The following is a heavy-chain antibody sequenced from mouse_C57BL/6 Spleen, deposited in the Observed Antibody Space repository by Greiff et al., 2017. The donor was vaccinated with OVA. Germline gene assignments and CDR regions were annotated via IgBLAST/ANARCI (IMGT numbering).Heavy chain of an antibody. D-gene: IGHD1-1*01. CDR3: AKNAYYYGSSPYWYFDV. CDR2: IWRGGST. Sequence: VHLVESGPGLVQPSQSLSITCTVSGFSLTSYGVPWVRQSPGKGLEWLGVIWRGGSTDYNAAFMSRLSITKDNSKSQVFFKMNSLQADDTAIYYCAKNAYYYGSSPYWYFDVWGTGTTVTVSS. CDR1: GFSLTSYG. V-gene: IGHV2-5*01. J-gene: IGHJ1*03.